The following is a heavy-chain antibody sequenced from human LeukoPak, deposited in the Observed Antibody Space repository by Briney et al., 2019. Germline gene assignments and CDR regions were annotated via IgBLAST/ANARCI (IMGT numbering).Heavy chain of an antibody. CDR2: ISGSGGST. Sequence: PGGSLRLSCAASGFTFTICAMNWVRQAPGKGLEWVSGISGSGGSTYYADPVKGRFTISRDSSKNTVYLQMNSLRAEDTAVYYCAKADGSYKTLIDYWGQGTLVTVSS. V-gene: IGHV3-23*01. CDR1: GFTFTICA. D-gene: IGHD3-10*01. CDR3: AKADGSYKTLIDY. J-gene: IGHJ4*02.